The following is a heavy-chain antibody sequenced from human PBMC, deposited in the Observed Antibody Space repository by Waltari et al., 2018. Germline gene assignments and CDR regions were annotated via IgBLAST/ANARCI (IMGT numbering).Heavy chain of an antibody. CDR3: ARRDSYCGGDCLGN. CDR1: GYTFTDST. D-gene: IGHD2-21*01. CDR2: INPNSGGT. J-gene: IGHJ4*02. V-gene: IGHV1-2*02. Sequence: QVQLVQSGAEVKKPGASVKVSCEASGYTFTDSTMHWVRRAPGQGLEWMGWINPNSGGTKYAQKFQGRVTMTRDTSIRIAYMEVSRLTSDDTAVYYCARRDSYCGGDCLGNWGQGTLVTVSS.